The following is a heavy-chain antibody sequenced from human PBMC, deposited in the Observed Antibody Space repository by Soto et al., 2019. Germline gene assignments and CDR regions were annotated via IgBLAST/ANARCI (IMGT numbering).Heavy chain of an antibody. CDR1: GFTFSSYG. CDR2: IWYEGSNK. CDR3: ARDRGYYHYYGMDV. V-gene: IGHV3-33*01. Sequence: QVQLVESGGGVVQPGRSLRLSCAASGFTFSSYGMHWVRQAPGKGLEWVAVIWYEGSNKYYADSVKGRFTISRDNSKNALYLPMDSQSGEDTAVYYCARDRGYYHYYGMDVWGQGTTVTVSS. J-gene: IGHJ6*02.